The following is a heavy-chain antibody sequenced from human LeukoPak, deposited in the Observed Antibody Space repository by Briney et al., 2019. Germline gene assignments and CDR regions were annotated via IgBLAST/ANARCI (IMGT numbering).Heavy chain of an antibody. V-gene: IGHV1-8*03. Sequence: ASVKVSCKASGGTFSSYAINWVRQATGQGLEWMGWMNPSSGNTGYAQKFQGRVTITRNTSISTAYMELSSLRSEDTAVYYCARAGTWLQDAFDIWGQGTMVIVSS. D-gene: IGHD5-12*01. CDR2: MNPSSGNT. J-gene: IGHJ3*02. CDR1: GGTFSSYA. CDR3: ARAGTWLQDAFDI.